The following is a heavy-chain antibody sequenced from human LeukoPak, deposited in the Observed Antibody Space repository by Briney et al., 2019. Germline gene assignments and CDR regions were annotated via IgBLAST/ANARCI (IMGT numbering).Heavy chain of an antibody. CDR3: AKTAGYDYPYYYYYMDV. V-gene: IGHV3-11*01. D-gene: IGHD5-12*01. CDR2: INSSVATI. CDR1: GFILRDSY. J-gene: IGHJ6*03. Sequence: GGSLRLSCAASGFILRDSYMHWIREAPGNRLESVSYINSSVATIYYADSVKGRFTISRDNSKNTLYLQMNSLRAEDTAVYYCAKTAGYDYPYYYYYMDVWGKGTTVTVSS.